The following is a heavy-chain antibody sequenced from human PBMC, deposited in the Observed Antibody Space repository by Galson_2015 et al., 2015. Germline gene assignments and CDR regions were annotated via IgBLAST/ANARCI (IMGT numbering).Heavy chain of an antibody. CDR2: ISGSSLTI. D-gene: IGHD5-12*01. Sequence: SLRLSCAASGFTFNTYNMNWDRQAPGKGLEWISYISGSSLTIHYADSVKGRFTISRDNAKNSLYLQMNSLRDEDTAVYYCARVGRYSGYDYDYRGQGTLVTVSS. CDR3: ARVGRYSGYDYDY. J-gene: IGHJ4*02. V-gene: IGHV3-48*02. CDR1: GFTFNTYN.